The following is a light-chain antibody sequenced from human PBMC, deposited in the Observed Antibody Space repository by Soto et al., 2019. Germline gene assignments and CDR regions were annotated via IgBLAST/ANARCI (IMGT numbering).Light chain of an antibody. Sequence: QSALTQPASVSGSPGQSITISCTGTSSDVGGYNYVSWYQQHPGKAPKLMIYDVSNRPSGVSNRFSGSKSGNTASLNISGLQAEDEADYYCSSYTSSSTLPYVFGTGTKLTVL. CDR2: DVS. V-gene: IGLV2-14*01. CDR1: SSDVGGYNY. CDR3: SSYTSSSTLPYV. J-gene: IGLJ1*01.